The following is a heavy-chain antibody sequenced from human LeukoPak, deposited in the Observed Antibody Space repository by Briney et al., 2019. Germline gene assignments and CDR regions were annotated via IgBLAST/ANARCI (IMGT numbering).Heavy chain of an antibody. D-gene: IGHD4-17*01. CDR1: GGSISSGGYY. CDR3: ASHDYGDPIDAFDI. J-gene: IGHJ3*02. Sequence: SQTLSLTCTVSGGSISSGGYYWSWIRQHPGKGLEWIGYIYYSGSTYYNPSLKSRVTISVDTSKNQFSLKLSSVTAADTAVYYCASHDYGDPIDAFDIWGQGTMVTVSS. V-gene: IGHV4-31*03. CDR2: IYYSGST.